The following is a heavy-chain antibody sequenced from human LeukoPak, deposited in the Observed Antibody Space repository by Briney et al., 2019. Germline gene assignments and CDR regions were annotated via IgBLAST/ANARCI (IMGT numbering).Heavy chain of an antibody. Sequence: PGGSLRLSCAASGFTFNNYAVNWVRQAQGKGLEWVSVISGNGISTNYADSVKGRFTISRDNSKNTLYLQVNSLRAEDTAVYYCARKLFGVKGAFDYWGQGTLVTVSS. CDR1: GFTFNNYA. J-gene: IGHJ4*02. V-gene: IGHV3-23*01. CDR3: ARKLFGVKGAFDY. CDR2: ISGNGIST. D-gene: IGHD4/OR15-4a*01.